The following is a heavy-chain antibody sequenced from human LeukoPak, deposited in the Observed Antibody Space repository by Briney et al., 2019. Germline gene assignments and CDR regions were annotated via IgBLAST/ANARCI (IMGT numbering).Heavy chain of an antibody. D-gene: IGHD4-17*01. CDR3: AAQGGSGDLRY. CDR1: GFTFSNTW. Sequence: PGGSLRLSCAASGFTFSNTWMNGVRPAPAKGLEWVGRIKRIIDGGTTDYAAPVKGRFTVSRDDSINTLYLQMSSLKTEDTAVYYCAAQGGSGDLRYWGQGTLVTVSS. J-gene: IGHJ4*02. CDR2: IKRIIDGGTT. V-gene: IGHV3-15*01.